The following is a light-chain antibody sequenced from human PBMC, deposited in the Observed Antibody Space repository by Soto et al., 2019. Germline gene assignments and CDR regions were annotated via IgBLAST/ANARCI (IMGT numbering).Light chain of an antibody. V-gene: IGLV2-23*02. CDR3: CSYAGSSTSYV. Sequence: QSALTQPASVSGSPGQSITISCTGTSSDVGSYNIVSCFQQHPGKVPNFMIYEVSKRPSGVSNRFSGSKSGNTASLTISGLQAEDEADYYCCSYAGSSTSYVFGTGTKVTVL. J-gene: IGLJ1*01. CDR2: EVS. CDR1: SSDVGSYNI.